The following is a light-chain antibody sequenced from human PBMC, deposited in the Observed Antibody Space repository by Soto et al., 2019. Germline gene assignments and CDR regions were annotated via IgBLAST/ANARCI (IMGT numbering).Light chain of an antibody. Sequence: QPVLTQSPSASASLGASVKLTCTLSSGHSSYAIAWHQQQPEKGPRYLMKLNSDGSHNKGDGIPDRFSGSSSGAERYLTISSLQSEDEADYYCQTWGTDFLVFGGGTKVTVL. J-gene: IGLJ2*01. CDR1: SGHSSYA. CDR2: LNSDGSH. CDR3: QTWGTDFLV. V-gene: IGLV4-69*01.